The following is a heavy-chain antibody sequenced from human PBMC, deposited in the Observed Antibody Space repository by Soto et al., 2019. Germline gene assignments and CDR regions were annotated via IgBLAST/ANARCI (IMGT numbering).Heavy chain of an antibody. CDR3: ARPFGSGWPYYYYYGMDV. Sequence: PGRSLRLSCAASGFTFSSYWMHWVRQAPGKGLVWVSRINSDGSSTSYADSVKGRFTISRDNAKNTLYLQMNSLRAEDTAVYYCARPFGSGWPYYYYYGMDVWGQGTTVTVSS. J-gene: IGHJ6*02. V-gene: IGHV3-74*01. D-gene: IGHD6-19*01. CDR2: INSDGSST. CDR1: GFTFSSYW.